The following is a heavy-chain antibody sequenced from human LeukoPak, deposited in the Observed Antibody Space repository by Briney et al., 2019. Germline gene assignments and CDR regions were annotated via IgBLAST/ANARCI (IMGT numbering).Heavy chain of an antibody. J-gene: IGHJ4*02. CDR1: GFTFSSYV. Sequence: GGSLRLSCAASGFTFSSYVMNWVRQAPGKGLEWVSGISDSGGGTYYADSVKGRFTISRDNSKSTLYLQMNSLRAEDTAVYYCAKLPGRAADYWGQGTLVTVSS. CDR3: AKLPGRAADY. CDR2: ISDSGGGT. V-gene: IGHV3-23*01.